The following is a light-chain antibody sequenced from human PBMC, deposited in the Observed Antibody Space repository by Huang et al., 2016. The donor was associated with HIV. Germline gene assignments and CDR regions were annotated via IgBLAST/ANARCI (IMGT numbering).Light chain of an antibody. J-gene: IGKJ1*01. CDR3: QQYNNWPPRT. V-gene: IGKV3-15*01. Sequence: EIVMTQSPATLSVSPWERATLPCRASQSISNKLALYQQKPGQAPRLLIHGASTRANGIPARFSGSGSGTEFTLTISSLQSEDFAVYYCQQYNNWPPRTFGQGTKVEIK. CDR2: GAS. CDR1: QSISNK.